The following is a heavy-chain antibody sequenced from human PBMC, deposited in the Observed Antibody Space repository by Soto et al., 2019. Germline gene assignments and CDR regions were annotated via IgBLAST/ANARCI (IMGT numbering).Heavy chain of an antibody. Sequence: GESLKISCHGSGYTFFSFWIVWVRQVPGKGLEWVGRIDPGDSSATYSPTFQGHVTISADRSTRSAYLQWRSLRASDTAIYFCARRYCSRADCYSDSWGQGSLLTVS. CDR3: ARRYCSRADCYSDS. D-gene: IGHD2-2*01. V-gene: IGHV5-10-1*01. CDR1: GYTFFSFW. J-gene: IGHJ4*02. CDR2: IDPGDSSA.